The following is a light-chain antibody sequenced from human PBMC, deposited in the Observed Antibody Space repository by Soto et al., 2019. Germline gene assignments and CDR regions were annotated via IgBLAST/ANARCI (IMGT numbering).Light chain of an antibody. CDR1: SSDVGGYNY. CDR3: SSYTSSSTLYV. CDR2: DVR. V-gene: IGLV2-14*01. Sequence: QSALTQPASVSGSPGQSITISCTGTSSDVGGYNYVSWYQQHPGKAPKLMIYDVRNRPSGVSNRFSGSKSGNTASLTISGLQAADEADYYCSSYTSSSTLYVFGTGTKLTVL. J-gene: IGLJ1*01.